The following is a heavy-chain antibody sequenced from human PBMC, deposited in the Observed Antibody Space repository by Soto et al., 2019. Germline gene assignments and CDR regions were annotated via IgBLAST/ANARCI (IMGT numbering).Heavy chain of an antibody. J-gene: IGHJ4*02. CDR2: IYSSGST. CDR3: ARSSTSDTSNYYYYLDY. Sequence: SETLSLTCTVSGGSISSYYWNWVRQPAGEGLEWIGRIYSSGSTNYNPSLTSRVTMSVDTSKNQFSLKLTSVTAADTAVYYCARSSTSDTSNYYYYLDYWGQGALVTVAS. D-gene: IGHD3-22*01. V-gene: IGHV4-4*07. CDR1: GGSISSYY.